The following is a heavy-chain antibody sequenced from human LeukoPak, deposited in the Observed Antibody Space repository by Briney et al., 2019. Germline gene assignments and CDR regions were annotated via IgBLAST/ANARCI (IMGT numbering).Heavy chain of an antibody. CDR1: GFTFSNAW. CDR2: IASKTDGGTT. J-gene: IGHJ4*02. Sequence: GGSLRLSCAASGFTFSNAWMSWVRQAPGKGLEWVGRIASKTDGGTTDYAAPMKGRFTISRDDSKNTLFLQMNSLKTEDTAVYYCTTGIRGDCGQGTLVTVSS. V-gene: IGHV3-15*04. CDR3: TTGIRGD.